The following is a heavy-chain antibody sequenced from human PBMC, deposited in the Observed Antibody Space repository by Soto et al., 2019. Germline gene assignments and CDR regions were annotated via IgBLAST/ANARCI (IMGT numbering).Heavy chain of an antibody. CDR3: ARDLRVPGGPAQAFDI. D-gene: IGHD4-17*01. CDR1: GGSISSGGYY. V-gene: IGHV4-31*03. Sequence: KPSETLSLTCTVSGGSISSGGYYWSWIRQHPGKGLEWIGYIYYSGSTYYNPSLKSRVTISVDTSKNQFSLKLSSVTAADTAVYYCARDLRVPGGPAQAFDIWGQGTMVTVSS. CDR2: IYYSGST. J-gene: IGHJ3*02.